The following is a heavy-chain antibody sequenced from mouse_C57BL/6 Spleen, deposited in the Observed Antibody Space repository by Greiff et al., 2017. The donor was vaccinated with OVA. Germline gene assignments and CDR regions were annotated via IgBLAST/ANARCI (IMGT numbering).Heavy chain of an antibody. D-gene: IGHD1-1*01. V-gene: IGHV14-2*01. J-gene: IGHJ1*03. CDR1: GFNITDYY. CDR2: IDPEDGET. Sequence: EVKLQQSGAELVKPGASVKLSCTASGFNITDYYMHWVKQRTEQGLEWIGRIDPEDGETKYAPKFQGKATITADTSSNTAYLQLSSLTSEDAAVYYCARSGYYGTWYFDVWGTGTTVTVSS. CDR3: ARSGYYGTWYFDV.